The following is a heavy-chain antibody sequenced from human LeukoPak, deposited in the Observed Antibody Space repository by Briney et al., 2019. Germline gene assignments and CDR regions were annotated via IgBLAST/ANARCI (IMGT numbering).Heavy chain of an antibody. V-gene: IGHV4-59*01. CDR3: ARDSNGNLGY. D-gene: IGHD2-8*01. Sequence: PSETLSLTCTVSGGSISSYYWSRIRQPPGKGLEWIGYIYYSGSTNYNPSLKSRVTISVDTSKNQFSLKLSSVTAADTAVYYCARDSNGNLGYWSQGTLVTVSS. CDR2: IYYSGST. J-gene: IGHJ4*02. CDR1: GGSISSYY.